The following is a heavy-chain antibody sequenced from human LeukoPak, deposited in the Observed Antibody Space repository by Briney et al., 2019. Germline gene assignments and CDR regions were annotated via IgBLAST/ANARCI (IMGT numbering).Heavy chain of an antibody. J-gene: IGHJ3*02. Sequence: ASVKVSCKASGYTFRDYYLHWVRQAPGQGLEWIGWIYPNSGGTKYTHTFQGRVTMTRDTSISTAYMELTRLTHDDTAVYYCARDFIAAAGTKESAFDSWGQGTMVTVSS. D-gene: IGHD6-13*01. V-gene: IGHV1-2*02. CDR2: IYPNSGGT. CDR3: ARDFIAAAGTKESAFDS. CDR1: GYTFRDYY.